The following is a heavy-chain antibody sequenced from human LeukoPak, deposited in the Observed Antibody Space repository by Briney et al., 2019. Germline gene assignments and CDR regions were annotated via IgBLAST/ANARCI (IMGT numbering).Heavy chain of an antibody. Sequence: GGSLRLSCAASGFDLSKNWMSWVRQAPGKGLEWVASINPGGSETYYAESLKGRFTISTDNAMNSFFLQMNNLRADDTAVYYCARLMGDRTIYDYWGQGALVTVSS. J-gene: IGHJ4*02. CDR1: GFDLSKNW. CDR2: INPGGSET. CDR3: ARLMGDRTIYDY. V-gene: IGHV3-7*01. D-gene: IGHD1-26*01.